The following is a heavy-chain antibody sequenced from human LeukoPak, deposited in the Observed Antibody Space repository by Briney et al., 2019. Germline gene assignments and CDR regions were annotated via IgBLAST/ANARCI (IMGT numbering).Heavy chain of an antibody. V-gene: IGHV5-51*01. J-gene: IGHJ6*03. CDR3: ASGIPDMDV. Sequence: GGSLQISGQGSGSIFTSYWIGWVRQLPGKGLEWMGIIYPGDSDTRYSPSFQGQVTISADKSISTAYLQWSSLKASDTAMYYCASGIPDMDVWGKGTTVTVSS. CDR1: GSIFTSYW. CDR2: IYPGDSDT. D-gene: IGHD1-26*01.